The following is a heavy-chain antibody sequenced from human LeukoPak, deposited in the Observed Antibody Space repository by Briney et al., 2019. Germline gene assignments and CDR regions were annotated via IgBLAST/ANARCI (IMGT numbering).Heavy chain of an antibody. CDR1: GYTFTGYY. CDR2: INPNSGGT. J-gene: IGHJ6*02. V-gene: IGHV1-2*02. Sequence: GASVKVSCKASGYTFTGYYMHWVRQAPGQGLEWMGWINPNSGGTNYAQKFQGRVTMTRDTSISTAYMELSRLRSDDTAVYYCARDRGGRVLGLGMDVWGQGTTVTVSS. D-gene: IGHD2-15*01. CDR3: ARDRGGRVLGLGMDV.